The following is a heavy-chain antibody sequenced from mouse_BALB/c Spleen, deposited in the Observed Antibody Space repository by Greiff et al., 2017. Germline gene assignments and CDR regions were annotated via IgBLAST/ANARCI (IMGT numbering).Heavy chain of an antibody. CDR2: IRNKANGYTT. CDR3: ARSYDLFAY. CDR1: GFTFTDYY. V-gene: IGHV7-3*02. Sequence: VQLKESGGGLVQPGGSLRLSCATSGFTFTDYYMSWVRQPPGKALEWLGFIRNKANGYTTEYSASVKGRFTISRDNSQSILYLQMNTLRAEDSATYYCARSYDLFAYWGQGTLVTVSA. J-gene: IGHJ3*01. D-gene: IGHD2-3*01.